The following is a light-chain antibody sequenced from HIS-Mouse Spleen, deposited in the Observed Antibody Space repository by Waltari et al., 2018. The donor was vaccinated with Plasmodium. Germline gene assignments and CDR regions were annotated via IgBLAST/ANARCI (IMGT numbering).Light chain of an antibody. CDR2: DVS. CDR1: SSDVGGYNY. V-gene: IGLV2-11*01. J-gene: IGLJ2*01. Sequence: QSALTQPRSVSGSPGQSVTISCTGTSSDVGGYNYVSWYQQHPGKAPKLMIYDVSKRPSVVPDRFSGFKSGNTASLAISGLQAEYEADYYCCSYAGSYTWVFGGGTKLTVL. CDR3: CSYAGSYTWV.